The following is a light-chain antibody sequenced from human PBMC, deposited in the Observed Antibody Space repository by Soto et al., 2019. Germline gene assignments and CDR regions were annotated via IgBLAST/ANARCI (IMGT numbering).Light chain of an antibody. V-gene: IGKV1-5*03. CDR1: QNINSW. CDR2: EAP. CDR3: QQYNVYSWT. Sequence: DIHMTQSPSTLSASVGDRVTITCRASQNINSWLAWYQQKPGKAPKLLIYEAPSLEKGVPARFGGSGSGTEFTLTISSLQPDDFATYYCQQYNVYSWTFGQGTKVEIK. J-gene: IGKJ1*01.